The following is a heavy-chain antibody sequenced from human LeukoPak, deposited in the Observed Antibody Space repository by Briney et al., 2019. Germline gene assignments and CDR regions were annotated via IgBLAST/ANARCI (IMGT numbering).Heavy chain of an antibody. V-gene: IGHV3-7*03. CDR1: GFTFSSYW. CDR3: ARDPAFYYGSGSSDGMDV. J-gene: IGHJ6*02. CDR2: IKQDGSEK. Sequence: GRSLRLSCAASGFTFSSYWMSWVRQAPGKGLEWVANIKQDGSEKYYVDSVKGRFTISRDNAKNSLYLQMNSLRAEDTAVYYCARDPAFYYGSGSSDGMDVWDQGTTVTVSS. D-gene: IGHD3-10*01.